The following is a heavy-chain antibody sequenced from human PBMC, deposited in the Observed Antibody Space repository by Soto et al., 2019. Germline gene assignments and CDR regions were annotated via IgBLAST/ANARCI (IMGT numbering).Heavy chain of an antibody. CDR1: GGSISSYY. V-gene: IGHV4-4*07. CDR3: ARDRGIAARPFITLREYYFDY. Sequence: QVQLQESGPGLVKPSETLSLTCTVSGGSISSYYWSWIRQPAGKGLEWIGRIYTSGSTNYNPSLKSRVTMSVDTSKNQFSLKLSSVTAADTAVYYCARDRGIAARPFITLREYYFDYWGQGTLVTVSS. CDR2: IYTSGST. J-gene: IGHJ4*02. D-gene: IGHD6-6*01.